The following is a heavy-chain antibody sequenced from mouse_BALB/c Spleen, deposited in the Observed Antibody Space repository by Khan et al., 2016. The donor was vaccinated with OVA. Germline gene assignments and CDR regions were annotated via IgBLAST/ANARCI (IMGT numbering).Heavy chain of an antibody. D-gene: IGHD1-1*01. J-gene: IGHJ2*01. CDR1: GYSFTGYF. Sequence: IQLVQSGPELVKPGASVKISCKASGYSFTGYFMNWVMQSHGKSLEWIGRINPHIGETFYNQKFKGKATLTVDESSSPAHMELRSLASEDSAVYYCARIYRSDFDYWGQGTTLTVSS. V-gene: IGHV1-20*02. CDR2: INPHIGET. CDR3: ARIYRSDFDY.